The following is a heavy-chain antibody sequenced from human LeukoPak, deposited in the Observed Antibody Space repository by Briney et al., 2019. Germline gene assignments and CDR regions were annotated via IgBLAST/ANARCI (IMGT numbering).Heavy chain of an antibody. J-gene: IGHJ4*02. CDR1: GFTFSNSP. CDR2: ISSSSSTI. V-gene: IGHV3-48*01. CDR3: ARRYGSGSYFG. D-gene: IGHD3-10*01. Sequence: GGSLRLSCAASGFTFSNSPMTWVRQAPGKGLECISYISSSSSTIYYADSVKGRFTISRDNAKNSLYLQMSSLRAEDTAVYYCARRYGSGSYFGWGQGTLVTVSS.